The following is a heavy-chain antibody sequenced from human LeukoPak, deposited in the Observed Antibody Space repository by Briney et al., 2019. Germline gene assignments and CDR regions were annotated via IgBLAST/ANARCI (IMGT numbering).Heavy chain of an antibody. CDR1: GFTFSGYW. J-gene: IGHJ4*02. D-gene: IGHD4-17*01. V-gene: IGHV3-7*01. Sequence: PGGSLRLSCAASGFTFSGYWMSWVRQAPGKGLEWLANINQDGGETYYLDSVKGRFTISRDNAKSSLYLQMNNLKVDDTAVYYCARDGGTAMVTTFDHWGQGALVTVSS. CDR2: INQDGGET. CDR3: ARDGGTAMVTTFDH.